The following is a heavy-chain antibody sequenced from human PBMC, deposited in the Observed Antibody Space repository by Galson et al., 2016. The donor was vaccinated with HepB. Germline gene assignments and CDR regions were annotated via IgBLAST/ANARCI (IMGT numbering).Heavy chain of an antibody. D-gene: IGHD1-26*01. CDR1: GFSFSSYE. CDR2: TNAGGGKL. J-gene: IGHJ2*01. CDR3: VRDGATWHFDF. V-gene: IGHV3-48*03. Sequence: SLRLSCAASGFSFSSYEMNWVRQAPGKGLEWVAYTNAGGGKLYYPDSVRGRFTISRDNAKESLYLQMNSLTAEDTGLYYCVRDGATWHFDFWGRGTLVTGSS.